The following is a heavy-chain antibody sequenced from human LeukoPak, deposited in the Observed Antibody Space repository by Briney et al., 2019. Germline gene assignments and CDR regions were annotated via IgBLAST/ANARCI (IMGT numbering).Heavy chain of an antibody. D-gene: IGHD3-22*01. CDR1: GGSISSYY. CDR2: TNTAGTIT. Sequence: ETLSLTCTVSGGSISSYYWSWIRQPPGKGLVWVARTNTAGTITTYADSVHGRFTMSRDNGQEKLFLQLTSLRVEDTAVYFCVREAMFDRSLDQWGQGTLVTVSS. V-gene: IGHV3-74*01. J-gene: IGHJ4*02. CDR3: VREAMFDRSLDQ.